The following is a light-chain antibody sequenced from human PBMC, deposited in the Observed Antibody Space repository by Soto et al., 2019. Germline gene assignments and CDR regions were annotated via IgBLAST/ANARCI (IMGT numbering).Light chain of an antibody. V-gene: IGKV1-12*01. J-gene: IGKJ4*01. CDR2: SAS. Sequence: DIQMTQSPSSVSASVGDRVTITCRASQPISTWLAWYQQRPGRAPKLLIYSASSLQSGVPSRFSGSGSVTDFTLTISALQPEDFATYYCHQAKSFPITFGGGTKVEIK. CDR1: QPISTW. CDR3: HQAKSFPIT.